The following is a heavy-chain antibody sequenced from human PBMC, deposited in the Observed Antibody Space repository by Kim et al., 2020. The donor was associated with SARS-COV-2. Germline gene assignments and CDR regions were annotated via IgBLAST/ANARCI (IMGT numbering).Heavy chain of an antibody. V-gene: IGHV3-74*01. CDR3: ARAYRDITGWGY. J-gene: IGHJ4*02. Sequence: VKGRFTIPRDNAKNTMYLQMDSLRGEDTAVYYCARAYRDITGWGYGGQGTLVTVSS. D-gene: IGHD6-19*01.